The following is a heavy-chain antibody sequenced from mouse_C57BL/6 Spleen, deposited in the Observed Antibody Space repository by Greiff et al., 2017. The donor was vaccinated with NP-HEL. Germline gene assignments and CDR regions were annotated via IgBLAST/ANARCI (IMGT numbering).Heavy chain of an antibody. D-gene: IGHD2-3*01. CDR2: IHPNSGST. CDR1: GYTFTSYW. CDR3: ARQIYDGYSYAMDY. V-gene: IGHV1-64*01. Sequence: VKLQQPGAELVKPGASVKLSCKASGYTFTSYWMHWVKQRPGQGLEWIGMIHPNSGSTNYNEKFKSKATLTVDKSSSTAYMQLSSLTSEDSAVYYCARQIYDGYSYAMDYWGQGTSVTVSS. J-gene: IGHJ4*01.